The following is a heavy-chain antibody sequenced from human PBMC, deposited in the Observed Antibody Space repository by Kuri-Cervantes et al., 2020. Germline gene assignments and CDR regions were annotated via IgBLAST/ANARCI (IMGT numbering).Heavy chain of an antibody. Sequence: SVKVSCKASGGTFSSYAISWVRQAPGQGLEWMGGIIPIFGTANYAQKFQGRVTITADKSTSTAYMVLSSLRSEDTAVYYCARDETTVETLSYCSSTSCYNWFDPWGQGTLVTVSS. J-gene: IGHJ5*02. CDR3: ARDETTVETLSYCSSTSCYNWFDP. V-gene: IGHV1-69*06. CDR1: GGTFSSYA. CDR2: IIPIFGTA. D-gene: IGHD2-2*01.